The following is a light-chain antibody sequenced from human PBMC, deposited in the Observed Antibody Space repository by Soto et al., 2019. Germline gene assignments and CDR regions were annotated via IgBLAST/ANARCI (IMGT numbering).Light chain of an antibody. CDR2: AIS. J-gene: IGLJ1*01. CDR1: SSDIGAYNN. Sequence: SALTQPASVSAPPGQSITISCTGISSDIGAYNNISWYQQYTATAAKINISAISRRPSRISSRFSGSKSASTATLTITGRQAEDEADYDCSSYTTSIRLVFGTGTKVTVL. CDR3: SSYTTSIRLV. V-gene: IGLV2-14*01.